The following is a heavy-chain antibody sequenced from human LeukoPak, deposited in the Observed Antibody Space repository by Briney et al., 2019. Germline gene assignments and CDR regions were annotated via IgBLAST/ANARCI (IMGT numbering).Heavy chain of an antibody. J-gene: IGHJ3*02. CDR1: GYTFTSYG. V-gene: IGHV1-18*01. CDR3: ARDWTGVVPAFWDI. Sequence: ASVKVSCKASGYTFTSYGISWVRQAPGQGLEWMGWISVYNGNTNYAQKLQGRVTMTTDTSTSTAYMELRSLRSDDTAVYYCARDWTGVVPAFWDIWGQGTMVTVSS. D-gene: IGHD2-2*01. CDR2: ISVYNGNT.